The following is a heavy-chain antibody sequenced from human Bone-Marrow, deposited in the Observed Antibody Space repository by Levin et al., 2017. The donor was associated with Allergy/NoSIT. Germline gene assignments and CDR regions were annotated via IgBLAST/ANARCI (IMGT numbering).Heavy chain of an antibody. V-gene: IGHV4-59*01. CDR2: IHESGSR. CDR1: GASQTSYY. J-gene: IGHJ4*02. CDR3: ASNGWGVRPGGFYLDD. D-gene: IGHD3-10*01. Sequence: PSETLSLTCTVSGASQTSYYWTWMRQSPGKGLEWIGYIHESGSRNSNPSLKSRVTISLDMSKNEFSLRLTSVTAADTAVYYCASNGWGVRPGGFYLDDWSQGTLVTVSS.